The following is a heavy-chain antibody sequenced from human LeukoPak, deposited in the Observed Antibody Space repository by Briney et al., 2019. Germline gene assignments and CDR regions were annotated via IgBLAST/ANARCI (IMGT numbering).Heavy chain of an antibody. CDR2: ISYDGSNE. V-gene: IGHV3-30*03. J-gene: IGHJ4*02. CDR3: ARGIAVAGAREKDDY. Sequence: GGSLRLSCAASGFTFSSYGMHWVRQAPGKGLEWVAVISYDGSNEYYADSVKGRLTISRDNSKNTLYLQMNSLRAEDTAVYYCARGIAVAGAREKDDYWGQGTLVTVSS. CDR1: GFTFSSYG. D-gene: IGHD6-19*01.